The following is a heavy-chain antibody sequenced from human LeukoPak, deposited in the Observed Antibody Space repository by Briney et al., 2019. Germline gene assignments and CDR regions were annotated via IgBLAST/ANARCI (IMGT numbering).Heavy chain of an antibody. CDR1: GGSISSYY. J-gene: IGHJ4*02. CDR2: FYNSGST. V-gene: IGHV4-59*08. CDR3: ATTQQWLASYY. D-gene: IGHD6-19*01. Sequence: SETLSLTCRFSGGSISSYYWTWFRQPPGKGLEWIGSFYNSGSTSYNPSLGSRVTISLDTSKNLFSLKVTSVTAADSAIYYCATTQQWLASYYWGQGTLVTVS.